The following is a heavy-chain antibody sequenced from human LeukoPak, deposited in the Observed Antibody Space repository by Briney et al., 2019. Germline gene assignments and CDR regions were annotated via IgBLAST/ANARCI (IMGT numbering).Heavy chain of an antibody. D-gene: IGHD6-19*01. CDR3: ARVRLQQWLYDAFDI. Sequence: QSGGSLSLSCAVSGFIFSNYAMHWVRQATDKGLEWVAVISYDGSNKYNAVSVKGRFTISRDNSKSTLYLQMNSLRADDTAVYYCARVRLQQWLYDAFDIWGKGTLVTVSS. V-gene: IGHV3-30*04. J-gene: IGHJ3*02. CDR1: GFIFSNYA. CDR2: ISYDGSNK.